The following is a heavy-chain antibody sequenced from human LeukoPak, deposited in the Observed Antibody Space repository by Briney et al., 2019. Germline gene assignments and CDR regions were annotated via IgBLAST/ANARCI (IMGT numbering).Heavy chain of an antibody. CDR2: ISYDGSNK. J-gene: IGHJ4*02. CDR1: GFTFGSYG. CDR3: AGQQLATFDY. Sequence: GRSLRLSCAASGFTFGSYGMHWVRQAPGKGLEWVAVISYDGSNKYYADSVKGRFTISRDNSKNTLYLQMNSLRAEDTAVYYCAGQQLATFDYWGQGTLVTVSS. D-gene: IGHD6-13*01. V-gene: IGHV3-30*03.